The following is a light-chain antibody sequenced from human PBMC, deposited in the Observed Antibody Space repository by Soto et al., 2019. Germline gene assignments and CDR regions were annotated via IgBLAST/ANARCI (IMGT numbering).Light chain of an antibody. CDR3: QQYNAYPRT. V-gene: IGKV1-5*01. CDR1: QSITIR. J-gene: IGKJ1*01. Sequence: EIEMTQSPATLSVSVGERATITCRASQSITIRLAWYQQKPGQAPKLLIYDASTFPTGVPSRFSGSGSGTDFTLTISSLQPDDFATYYCQQYNAYPRTFGLGTKVDI. CDR2: DAS.